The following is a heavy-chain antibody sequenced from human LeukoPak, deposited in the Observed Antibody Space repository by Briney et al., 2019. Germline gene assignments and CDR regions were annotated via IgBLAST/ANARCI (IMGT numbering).Heavy chain of an antibody. CDR2: IKQDGSEK. Sequence: GSLRLSCAASGFTFTNYWMTWVRQAPGKGLEWVANIKQDGSEKYYVDSVKGRFTISRDNAKNSLYLQMNSLRAEDTAVYYCARDRGSQRGLDYWGQGTLVTVSS. CDR1: GFTFTNYW. D-gene: IGHD2-15*01. V-gene: IGHV3-7*01. CDR3: ARDRGSQRGLDY. J-gene: IGHJ4*02.